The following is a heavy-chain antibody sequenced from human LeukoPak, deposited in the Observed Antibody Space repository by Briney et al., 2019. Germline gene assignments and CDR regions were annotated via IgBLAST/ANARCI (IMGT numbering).Heavy chain of an antibody. CDR3: ARERYYGSGAPS. V-gene: IGHV4-61*02. Sequence: SETLSLTCTVSGGSISSGSYYWSWIRQPAGKGLEWIGRIYTSGSTNYNPSLKSRVTISVDTSKSQFSLKLSSVTAADTAVYYCARERYYGSGAPSWGKGTTVTVSS. J-gene: IGHJ6*04. CDR1: GGSISSGSYY. CDR2: IYTSGST. D-gene: IGHD3-10*01.